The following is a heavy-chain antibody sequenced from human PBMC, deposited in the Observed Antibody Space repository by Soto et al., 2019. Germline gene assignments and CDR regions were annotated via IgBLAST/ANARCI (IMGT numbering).Heavy chain of an antibody. D-gene: IGHD3-10*01. CDR3: ARNKGGSGSYYVGPFDY. Sequence: PSETLSLTCTVSGGSISSYYWSWVRQPPGKGLEWIGYIYYSGSTNYNPSLKSRVTISVDTSKNQFSLKLSSVTAADTAVYYCARNKGGSGSYYVGPFDYWGQGTLVTVSS. J-gene: IGHJ4*02. CDR2: IYYSGST. V-gene: IGHV4-59*01. CDR1: GGSISSYY.